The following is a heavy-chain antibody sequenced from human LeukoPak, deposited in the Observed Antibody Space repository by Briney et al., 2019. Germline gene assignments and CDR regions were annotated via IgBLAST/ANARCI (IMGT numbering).Heavy chain of an antibody. CDR1: GFTFSSYG. CDR3: AREPTYTSSWFASCDY. V-gene: IGHV3-30*02. CDR2: IRYDGSNK. D-gene: IGHD6-13*01. Sequence: GGSLRLSCAASGFTFSSYGMHWVRQAPGKGLEWVAFIRYDGSNKYYADSVKGRFTISRDNSKNTLYLQMNSLRAEDTAVYYCAREPTYTSSWFASCDYWGQGTPVTVSS. J-gene: IGHJ4*02.